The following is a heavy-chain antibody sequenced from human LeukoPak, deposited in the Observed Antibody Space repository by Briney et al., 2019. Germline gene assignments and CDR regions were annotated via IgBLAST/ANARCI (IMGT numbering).Heavy chain of an antibody. V-gene: IGHV3-21*01. CDR3: ARDLPSIAARFGLFDY. CDR1: GFTFSSYS. D-gene: IGHD6-6*01. Sequence: GGSLRLSCAASGFTFSSYSMNWVRRAPGKGLEWVSSISSSSSYIYYADSVKGRFTISRDNAKNSLYLQMNSLRAEDTAVYYCARDLPSIAARFGLFDYWGQGTLVTVSS. CDR2: ISSSSSYI. J-gene: IGHJ4*02.